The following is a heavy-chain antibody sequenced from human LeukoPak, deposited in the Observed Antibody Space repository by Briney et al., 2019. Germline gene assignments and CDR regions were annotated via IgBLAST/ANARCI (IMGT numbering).Heavy chain of an antibody. CDR3: ARDFRGVNYYYMDV. Sequence: GGSLRLSCAASGFTFSSYGMHWVRQAPGKGLEWVAFIRYDGSNKYYADSVKGRFTISRDNSKNTLYLQMNSLRAEDTAVYYCARDFRGVNYYYMDVWGKGTTVTISS. V-gene: IGHV3-30*02. CDR2: IRYDGSNK. J-gene: IGHJ6*03. D-gene: IGHD3-10*01. CDR1: GFTFSSYG.